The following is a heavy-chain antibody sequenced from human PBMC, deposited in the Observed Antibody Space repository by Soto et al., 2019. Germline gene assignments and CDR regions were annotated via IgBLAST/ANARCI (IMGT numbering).Heavy chain of an antibody. J-gene: IGHJ6*02. D-gene: IGHD2-15*01. CDR2: ISSRGTTI. CDR1: GFSSSSYA. V-gene: IGHV3-48*02. CDR3: VRQGFCSGASCNHYFYYYAMDV. Sequence: VQLVETGGGLVQPGGSLRLSCAVSGFSSSSYAMNWVRQAPGKGLEWVSFISSRGTTIYYADSVEGRFTISRDNAQNSLYLQMDSLRDEDTAVYYCVRQGFCSGASCNHYFYYYAMDVWGQGTTVIVSS.